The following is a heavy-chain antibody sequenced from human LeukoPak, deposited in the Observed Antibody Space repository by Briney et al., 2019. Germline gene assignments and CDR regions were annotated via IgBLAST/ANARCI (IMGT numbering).Heavy chain of an antibody. D-gene: IGHD5-12*01. CDR1: GFTFSSYS. V-gene: IGHV3-48*01. Sequence: GGSLRLSCAASGFTFSSYSMNWVRQAPGKGLEWVSYISSSSSTIYYADSVKGRFTISRDNAKNSLYLQMNSLRTEDTAVYFCARLKGSGYEDHWGQGALVTVSS. CDR2: ISSSSSTI. J-gene: IGHJ4*02. CDR3: ARLKGSGYEDH.